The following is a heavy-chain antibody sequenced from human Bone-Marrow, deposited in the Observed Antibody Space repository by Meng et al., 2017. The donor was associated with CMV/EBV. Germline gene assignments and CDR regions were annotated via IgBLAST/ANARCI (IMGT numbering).Heavy chain of an antibody. CDR1: GGSISSSSYY. CDR2: IYYSGST. V-gene: IGHV4-39*07. Sequence: SETLSLTCTVSGGSISSSSYYWGWIRQPPGKGLEWIGSIYYSGSTYYNPSLKSRVTISVDTSKNQFSLKLSSVTAADTAVYYCARESYCGGGSCYSGVDYWGQGTLVTVSS. CDR3: ARESYCGGGSCYSGVDY. J-gene: IGHJ4*02. D-gene: IGHD2-15*01.